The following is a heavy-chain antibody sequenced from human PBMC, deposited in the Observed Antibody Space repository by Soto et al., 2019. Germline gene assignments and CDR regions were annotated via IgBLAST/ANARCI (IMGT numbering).Heavy chain of an antibody. CDR1: GFSLRTSGVG. J-gene: IGHJ3*02. V-gene: IGHV2-5*02. D-gene: IGHD6-13*01. Sequence: QITLKESGPPLVKSTQTLTLTCTFSGFSLRTSGVGVGWIRQPPGKALEWLALIYWDDDKRYSPSLKSRFTITKDTSKNQVVLTMINMDPVDTATYYCAQATAPGSFAFDIWGQGAMASVSS. CDR2: IYWDDDK. CDR3: AQATAPGSFAFDI.